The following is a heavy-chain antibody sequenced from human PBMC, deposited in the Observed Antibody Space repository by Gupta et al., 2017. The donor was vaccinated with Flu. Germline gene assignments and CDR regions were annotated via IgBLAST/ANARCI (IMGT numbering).Heavy chain of an antibody. V-gene: IGHV3-11*01. D-gene: IGHD3-22*01. Sequence: QVQLVESGGGLVKPGGYLRLPFPGPGFPSSKSSLSWLTQAPGKGLEWISYISSSYSTIYYADSVKGRFTISRDNAKNSLYLQMSSLRDEDTAVYYCGRGYYYDSSGYYYVEDYWGQGTLVTVSS. CDR2: ISSSYSTI. J-gene: IGHJ4*02. CDR1: GFPSSKSS. CDR3: GRGYYYDSSGYYYVEDY.